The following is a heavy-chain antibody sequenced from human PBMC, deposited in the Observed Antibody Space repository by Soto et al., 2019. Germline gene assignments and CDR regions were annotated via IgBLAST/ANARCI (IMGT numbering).Heavy chain of an antibody. CDR1: GGSISSGDHY. V-gene: IGHV4-31*03. CDR3: ARAGGSGWYVWWFDP. Sequence: QVQLQESGPGLVRPSQTLSLTCSVSGGSISSGDHYWSWIRQHPVKGLEWIGYVYYSGTTYYNPLLKSRLTMSIDTFKNQFSLKLRSVTDADTAVYHCARAGGSGWYVWWFDPWCQGTLVTVSS. CDR2: VYYSGTT. J-gene: IGHJ5*02. D-gene: IGHD6-19*01.